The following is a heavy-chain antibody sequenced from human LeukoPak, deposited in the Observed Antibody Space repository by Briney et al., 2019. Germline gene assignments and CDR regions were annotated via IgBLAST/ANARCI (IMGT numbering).Heavy chain of an antibody. V-gene: IGHV4-59*01. D-gene: IGHD5-18*01. Sequence: SETLSLTCTVSGGSISSYYWSWIRQPPGKGLEWIGYIYYSGSTNYNPSLESRVTISVDTSKNQFSLKLSSVTAADTAVYYCARSNPYRTATYYFDYWGQGTLVTVSS. CDR2: IYYSGST. CDR3: ARSNPYRTATYYFDY. J-gene: IGHJ4*02. CDR1: GGSISSYY.